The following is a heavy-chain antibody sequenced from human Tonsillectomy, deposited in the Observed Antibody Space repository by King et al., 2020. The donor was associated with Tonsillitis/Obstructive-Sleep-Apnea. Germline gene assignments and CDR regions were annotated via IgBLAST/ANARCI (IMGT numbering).Heavy chain of an antibody. V-gene: IGHV1-18*01. Sequence: QLVQSGAEVKKPGASVKVSCKASGYTFTSYGISWVRQAPGQGLEWMGWISAYNGNTNYAQKLQGRVTMTTDTSTSTAYMELRSLRADDTAVYYCAVAPGIVGASAYYYYGMDGWGQGTTVTVSS. J-gene: IGHJ6*02. D-gene: IGHD1-26*01. CDR3: AVAPGIVGASAYYYYGMDG. CDR2: ISAYNGNT. CDR1: GYTFTSYG.